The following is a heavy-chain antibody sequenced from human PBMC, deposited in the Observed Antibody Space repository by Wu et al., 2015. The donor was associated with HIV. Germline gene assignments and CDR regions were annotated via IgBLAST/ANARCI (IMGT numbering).Heavy chain of an antibody. Sequence: QVQLVQSGAEVKKPGASVKVSCKASGYTFTGYYMHWVRQAPGQGLEWMGWINPNSGGTNYAQKFQGRVTMTRDTSISTAYMELSRLRSDDTAVYYCARVYCSSTSCHPFGYYYYGMDVWGQGTTVTVSS. CDR3: ARVYCSSTSCHPFGYYYYGMDV. CDR1: GYTFTGYY. V-gene: IGHV1-2*02. CDR2: INPNSGGT. D-gene: IGHD2-2*01. J-gene: IGHJ6*02.